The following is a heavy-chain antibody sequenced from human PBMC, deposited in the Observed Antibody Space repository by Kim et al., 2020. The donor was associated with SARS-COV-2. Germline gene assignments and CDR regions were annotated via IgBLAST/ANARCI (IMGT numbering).Heavy chain of an antibody. CDR2: ISSSSSTI. Sequence: GGSLRLSCAASGFTFSSYSMNWVRQAPGKGLEWVSYISSSSSTIYYADSLKGRFTISRDNAKNSLYLQMNSLRDEDTAVYYCAREWRTTWGLDWFDPWGQGTLVTVSS. CDR3: AREWRTTWGLDWFDP. V-gene: IGHV3-48*02. CDR1: GFTFSSYS. D-gene: IGHD4-17*01. J-gene: IGHJ5*02.